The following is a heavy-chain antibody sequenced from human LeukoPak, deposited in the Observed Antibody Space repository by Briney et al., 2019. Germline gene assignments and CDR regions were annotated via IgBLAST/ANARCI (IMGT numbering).Heavy chain of an antibody. CDR3: TVYYDGSRVGY. CDR1: GFTFSSCA. Sequence: GGSLRLSCAASGFTFSSCAITWVRQAPGKGLEWVSSISGSGGSTYYADSVKGRFTISRDNSKNTLYLQMNSLKTEDTAVYYCTVYYDGSRVGYWGQGILVTVSS. V-gene: IGHV3-23*01. J-gene: IGHJ4*02. D-gene: IGHD3-22*01. CDR2: ISGSGGST.